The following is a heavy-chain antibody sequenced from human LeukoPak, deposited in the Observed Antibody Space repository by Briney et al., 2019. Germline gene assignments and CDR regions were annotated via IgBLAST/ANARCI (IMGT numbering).Heavy chain of an antibody. D-gene: IGHD3-10*01. J-gene: IGHJ4*02. CDR2: IYYSGST. CDR1: GDSISSGDYY. V-gene: IGHV4-30-4*01. CDR3: ARDKMIRGSYYFDS. Sequence: PSQTLSLTCTVSGDSISSGDYYWSWIRQPPGKGLEWIGYIYYSGSTYYNPSLKSRVSISIATSKNQFSLKLSSVTAADTAVYYCARDKMIRGSYYFDSWGQGTLVTVSS.